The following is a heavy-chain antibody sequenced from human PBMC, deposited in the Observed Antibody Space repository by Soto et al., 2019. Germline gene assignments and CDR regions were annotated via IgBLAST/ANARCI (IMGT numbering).Heavy chain of an antibody. CDR1: GYTFTSYG. Sequence: QVQLVQSGAEVKKPGASVKVSCKASGYTFTSYGISWVRQAPGQGLEWMGWISAYNGNTNYAQKLQGRDTMTTDTSTSSAYMVLRSLRCDDTAVYYCARDGAYCGGDCYPSGGYFDYWGQGTLVTVSS. V-gene: IGHV1-18*01. CDR2: ISAYNGNT. J-gene: IGHJ4*02. CDR3: ARDGAYCGGDCYPSGGYFDY. D-gene: IGHD2-21*02.